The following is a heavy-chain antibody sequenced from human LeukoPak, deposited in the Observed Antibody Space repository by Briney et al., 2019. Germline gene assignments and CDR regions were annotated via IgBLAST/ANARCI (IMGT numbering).Heavy chain of an antibody. Sequence: SVKVSCKASGGTFSNYAISWVRQAPGQGLEWMGGIIPIFGTANYAQKFRGRVTITADKSTRTAYMELSSLRSEDTAVYYCARALPPQSYYDSSGYLGGDIDYWGQGTLVTVSS. D-gene: IGHD3-22*01. V-gene: IGHV1-69*06. J-gene: IGHJ4*02. CDR1: GGTFSNYA. CDR3: ARALPPQSYYDSSGYLGGDIDY. CDR2: IIPIFGTA.